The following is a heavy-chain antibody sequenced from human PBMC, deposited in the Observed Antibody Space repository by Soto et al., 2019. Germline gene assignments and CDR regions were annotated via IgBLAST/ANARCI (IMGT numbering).Heavy chain of an antibody. CDR1: GFTFSSYA. V-gene: IGHV3-30-3*01. CDR2: ISYDGSNK. CDR3: ARDSSGYGYFDY. Sequence: QVQLVESGGGVVQPGRSLRLSCAASGFTFSSYAMHWVRQAPGKGLEWVAVISYDGSNKYYADSVKGRFTISRDNSKNTLYLQMNSLRAEDTAVYYCARDSSGYGYFDYWGQGTLVTVSS. J-gene: IGHJ4*02. D-gene: IGHD3-22*01.